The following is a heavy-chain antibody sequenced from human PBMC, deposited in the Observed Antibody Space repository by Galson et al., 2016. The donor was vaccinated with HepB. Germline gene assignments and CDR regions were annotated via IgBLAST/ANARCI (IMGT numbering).Heavy chain of an antibody. V-gene: IGHV3-13*01. J-gene: IGHJ6*02. CDR2: INTAGGT. CDR1: GFTLSSHD. CDR3: AREADCSGTNCYDAMDV. D-gene: IGHD2-2*01. Sequence: SLRLSCAASGFTLSSHDMHWVRQATGKGLEWVSGINTAGGTSYLGSVKGRFTIFRESAQNSLYLQMNSLRPGDTALYYCAREADCSGTNCYDAMDVWGQGTTVTVSS.